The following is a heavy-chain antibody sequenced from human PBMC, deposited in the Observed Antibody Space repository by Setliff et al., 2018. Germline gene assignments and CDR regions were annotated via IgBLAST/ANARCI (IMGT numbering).Heavy chain of an antibody. CDR3: AREGDSGWYGGGIDY. CDR1: GFTFDDFG. V-gene: IGHV3-20*04. D-gene: IGHD6-19*01. CDR2: INWNGGRI. J-gene: IGHJ4*02. Sequence: PGESLKISCAASGFTFDDFGMSWVRQAPGKGLEWVSGINWNGGRIGYADSVKGRFTISRDNAKNSLYLQMNSLRAEETALYYCAREGDSGWYGGGIDYWGQGILVTVSS.